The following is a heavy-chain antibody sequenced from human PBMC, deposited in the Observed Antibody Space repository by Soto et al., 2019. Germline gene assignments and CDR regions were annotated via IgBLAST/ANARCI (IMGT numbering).Heavy chain of an antibody. Sequence: PSETLSLTCTVSSGSISNYYWNWIRQPPGKGLEWIGHIYYSGSTIYNPSLESRVTISVDTSKNQFSLKLSSVTAADTAVYYCARRIMATNPISPNHWFDPWGQGTLVTVSS. CDR2: IYYSGST. CDR3: ARRIMATNPISPNHWFDP. J-gene: IGHJ5*02. CDR1: SGSISNYY. D-gene: IGHD3-3*02. V-gene: IGHV4-59*08.